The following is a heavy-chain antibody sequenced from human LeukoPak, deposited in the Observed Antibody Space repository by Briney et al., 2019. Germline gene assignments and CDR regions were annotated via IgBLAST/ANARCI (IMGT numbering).Heavy chain of an antibody. CDR3: ARGGRWNDGAFDI. V-gene: IGHV3-53*01. D-gene: IGHD1-1*01. J-gene: IGHJ3*02. CDR2: IYSGGST. Sequence: GGSLRLSSAASGFTVSSKYMSWVRQAPGKGLEWVSVIYSGGSTYYADSVKGRFTISRDNSKNTLYLQMNSLRAEDTAVYYCARGGRWNDGAFDIWGQGTMVTVSS. CDR1: GFTVSSKY.